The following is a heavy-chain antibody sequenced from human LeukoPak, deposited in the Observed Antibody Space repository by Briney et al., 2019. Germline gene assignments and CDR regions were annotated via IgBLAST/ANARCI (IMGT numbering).Heavy chain of an antibody. Sequence: QTGGSLRLSCAASGFTFSSYSMNWVRQAPGKGLEWVSTITTSDGNTYYADSVKGRFTVSRDNSKNTLFLQMNSLRAEEKAVYYCAKDGGLWVYAHWGESWGRGNLVTVSS. CDR1: GFTFSSYS. J-gene: IGHJ5*02. CDR2: ITTSDGNT. D-gene: IGHD6-13*01. CDR3: AKDGGLWVYAHWGES. V-gene: IGHV3-23*01.